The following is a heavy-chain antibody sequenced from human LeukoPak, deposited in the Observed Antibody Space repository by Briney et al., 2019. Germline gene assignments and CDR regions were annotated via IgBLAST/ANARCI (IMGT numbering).Heavy chain of an antibody. CDR1: GFTFSSYA. CDR3: AKDRTAVAGTVDWFDP. J-gene: IGHJ5*02. CDR2: ISGGGGST. Sequence: GGSLRLSCAASGFTFSSYAMSWVRQAPGKGLEGVSAISGGGGSTYYADSVKGRFTISRDHSKNTLYLQMNSLRAEDTAVYYCAKDRTAVAGTVDWFDPWGQGTLVTVSS. V-gene: IGHV3-23*01. D-gene: IGHD6-19*01.